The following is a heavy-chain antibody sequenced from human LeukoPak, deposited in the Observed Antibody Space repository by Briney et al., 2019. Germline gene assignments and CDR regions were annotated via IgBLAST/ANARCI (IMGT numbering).Heavy chain of an antibody. V-gene: IGHV4-39*01. Sequence: PSETLSLTCTVSGGSISSSPYYWGWIRQPPGKGLEWIGTIYYSGSTYYNPSLKSRVTISVDTSKNQFSLKLTSVTAADTAVYYCARLRGVGGGVVYWGQGILVTVSS. CDR1: GGSISSSPYY. D-gene: IGHD1-26*01. CDR3: ARLRGVGGGVVY. J-gene: IGHJ4*02. CDR2: IYYSGST.